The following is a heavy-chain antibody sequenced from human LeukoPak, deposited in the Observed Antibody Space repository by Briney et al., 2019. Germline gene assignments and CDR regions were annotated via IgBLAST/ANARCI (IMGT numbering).Heavy chain of an antibody. D-gene: IGHD3-22*01. CDR2: ISGSGGST. CDR1: GFTFSSYA. Sequence: GGSLRLSCAASGFTFSSYAMSWVRQAPGKGLEWVSAISGSGGSTYYADSVKGRFTISRDNSRNTLYLQLNNLRADDTALYYCAKAYGTNGYYQLPIDFWGRGTLVTVSS. CDR3: AKAYGTNGYYQLPIDF. J-gene: IGHJ4*02. V-gene: IGHV3-23*01.